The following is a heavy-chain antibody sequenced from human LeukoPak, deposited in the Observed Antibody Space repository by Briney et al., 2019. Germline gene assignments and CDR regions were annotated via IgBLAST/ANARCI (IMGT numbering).Heavy chain of an antibody. CDR1: GFTFSSYS. Sequence: GGSLRLSCAASGFTFSSYSMNWVRPAPGKGLEWVSSISSSSSYIYYADSVKGRFTISRDNAKNSLYLQMNSLRAEDTAVYYCAKAAVGTVIDYWGQGTLVTVSS. CDR3: AKAAVGTVIDY. CDR2: ISSSSSYI. D-gene: IGHD6-13*01. J-gene: IGHJ4*02. V-gene: IGHV3-21*01.